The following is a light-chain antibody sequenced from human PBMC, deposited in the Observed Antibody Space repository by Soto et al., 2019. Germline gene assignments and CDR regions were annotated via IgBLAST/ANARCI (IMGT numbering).Light chain of an antibody. CDR2: DAS. CDR1: QDISNY. Sequence: DIQMTQSPSSLSASVGDSVTITCQASQDISNYLNWYQQKPGKAPKLLIYDASNLETGVPSRFSGSGSGTDFTFTISSLQPEDIATYYCQQYDNLPLTVGGGTKVDIK. CDR3: QQYDNLPLT. V-gene: IGKV1-33*01. J-gene: IGKJ4*01.